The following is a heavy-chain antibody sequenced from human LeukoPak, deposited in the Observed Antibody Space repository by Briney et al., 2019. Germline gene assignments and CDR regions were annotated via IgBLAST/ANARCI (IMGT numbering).Heavy chain of an antibody. J-gene: IGHJ4*02. D-gene: IGHD3-22*01. CDR2: IAGDESQK. CDR3: ARDFQYYYDSSGYDY. CDR1: GFSFTSSW. Sequence: GGSLRLSCVASGFSFTSSWMTWVRQAPGKGLEWVANIAGDESQKRYMDSVKGRFTISRDNAKNSLYLQLNSLRAEDTAVYYCARDFQYYYDSSGYDYWGQGTLVTVSS. V-gene: IGHV3-7*01.